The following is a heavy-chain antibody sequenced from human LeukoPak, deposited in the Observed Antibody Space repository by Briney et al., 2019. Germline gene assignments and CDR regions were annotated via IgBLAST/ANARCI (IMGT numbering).Heavy chain of an antibody. J-gene: IGHJ5*02. D-gene: IGHD2-8*01. CDR1: GFTFSSYA. V-gene: IGHV3-23*01. CDR2: ISGSGGST. CDR3: AKDKERDIVLMVYAIAVTFDP. Sequence: KTGGSLRLSCAASGFTFSSYAISWVRQAPGKGLEWVSAISGSGGSTYYADSVKGRFTISRDNSKNTLYQQMNSLRAEDTAVYYCAKDKERDIVLMVYAIAVTFDPWGQGTLVTVSS.